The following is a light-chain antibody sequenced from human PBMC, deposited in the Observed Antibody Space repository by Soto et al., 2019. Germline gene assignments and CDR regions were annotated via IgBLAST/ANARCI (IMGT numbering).Light chain of an antibody. J-gene: IGKJ1*01. CDR1: QSISSW. CDR3: QQSYRTWT. V-gene: IGKV1-5*01. Sequence: DIQMTQSPSTLSASVGDRVTITCRASQSISSWLAWYQQKPGKAPKLLIYDASSLESGVPSRFSGSGSGTDFTLTISSLQPEDFATYYCQQSYRTWTFGQGTKVDIK. CDR2: DAS.